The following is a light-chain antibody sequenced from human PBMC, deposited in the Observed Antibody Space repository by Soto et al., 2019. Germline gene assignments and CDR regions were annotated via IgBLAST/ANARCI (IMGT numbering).Light chain of an antibody. CDR2: EVS. J-gene: IGLJ3*02. CDR1: NSDIGGYKY. V-gene: IGLV2-14*01. CDR3: TSYSRYRVLV. Sequence: QSVLTQPASVSGSLGQSITISCTGTNSDIGGYKYVSWYQQHPGKAPKLIIFEVSNRPSGVSDRFSGSNSGNTASLTISGLQAEDEADYYCTSYSRYRVLVFGGGTKLTVL.